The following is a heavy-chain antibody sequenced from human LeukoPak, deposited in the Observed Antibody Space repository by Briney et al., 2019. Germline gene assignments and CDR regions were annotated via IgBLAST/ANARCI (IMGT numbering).Heavy chain of an antibody. CDR2: ISSSSAYI. D-gene: IGHD3-22*01. CDR3: VREYSIGHSLTPAFDY. V-gene: IGHV3-21*01. Sequence: KSGGSLRLSCAASGFTFNTYTLNWVRQAPGQGLEWLSSISSSSAYIFYADSVKGRFTISRDNAKNSLYLHMDSLSAEDTAVYYCVREYSIGHSLTPAFDYWGQGTLVTVSS. J-gene: IGHJ4*02. CDR1: GFTFNTYT.